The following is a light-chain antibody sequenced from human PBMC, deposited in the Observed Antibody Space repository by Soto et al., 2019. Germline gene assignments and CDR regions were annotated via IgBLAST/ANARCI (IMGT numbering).Light chain of an antibody. CDR1: SSNIGSNT. J-gene: IGLJ2*01. CDR3: ATWDNSLSGDV. Sequence: QSVLTQPPSASGTPGQSVTVSCSGSSSNIGSNTVTWYQQLPGTPPILLLYSNNLRSSGVPDRFSGSRSGTSATLGISGLQSGEEADYYCATWDNSLSGDVFGGGTKLTVL. CDR2: SNN. V-gene: IGLV1-44*01.